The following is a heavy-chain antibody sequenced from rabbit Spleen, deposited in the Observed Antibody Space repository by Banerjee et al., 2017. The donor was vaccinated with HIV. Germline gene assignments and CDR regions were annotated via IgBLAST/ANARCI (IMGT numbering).Heavy chain of an antibody. V-gene: IGHV1S45*01. Sequence: QEQLVESGGGLVQPTGSLTLTCKASGFSFGDRDVMCWVRQAPGKGLEWIACINTATGKDVYATWAKGRFTISRTSSTTVTLQLTSLTAADTATYFCARDSGTSFSTYGMDLWGQGTLVTVS. CDR2: INTATGKD. J-gene: IGHJ6*01. D-gene: IGHD8-1*01. CDR3: ARDSGTSFSTYGMDL. CDR1: GFSFGDRDV.